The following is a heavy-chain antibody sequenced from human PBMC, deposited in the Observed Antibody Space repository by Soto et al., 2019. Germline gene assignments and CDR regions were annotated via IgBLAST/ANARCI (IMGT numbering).Heavy chain of an antibody. CDR3: ARECWHLNWFDP. V-gene: IGHV3-48*02. CDR2: ISSSSSTI. J-gene: IGHJ5*02. CDR1: GFTFSSYS. Sequence: GGSLRLSCAASGFTFSSYSMNWVRQAPGKGLEWVSYISSSSSTIYYADSVKGRFTISRDNAKNSLCLQMNSLRDEDTAVYYCARECWHLNWFDPWGQGTLVTVSS. D-gene: IGHD3-10*02.